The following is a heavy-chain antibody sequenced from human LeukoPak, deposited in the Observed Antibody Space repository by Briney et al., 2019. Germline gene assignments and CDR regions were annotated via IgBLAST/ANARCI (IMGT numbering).Heavy chain of an antibody. CDR1: GGSFSGYY. V-gene: IGHV4-34*01. Sequence: SETLSLTCAVYGGSFSGYYWSWIRHPPGKGLELIGEINHSGSTNYSPSLKSRVTISVDTSKNQFSLKLSSVTAADTAVYYCARGPPGWNYLKTKYFQHWGQGTLVTVSS. CDR3: ARGPPGWNYLKTKYFQH. D-gene: IGHD1-7*01. CDR2: INHSGST. J-gene: IGHJ1*01.